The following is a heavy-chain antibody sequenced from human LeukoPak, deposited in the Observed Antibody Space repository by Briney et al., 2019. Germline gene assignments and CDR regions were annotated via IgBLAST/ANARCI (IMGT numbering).Heavy chain of an antibody. J-gene: IGHJ5*02. CDR1: GYTFTSYA. D-gene: IGHD3-10*01. V-gene: IGHV1-3*01. CDR2: INAGNGNT. CDR3: ARIGITMVRGVMNWFDP. Sequence: GASVKVSCKASGYTFTSYAMHWVRQAPGQRLEWMGWINAGNGNTKSSQKFQGRVTITRDTSPSTAYMALSSLRSEDTAVYYCARIGITMVRGVMNWFDPWGQGTLVTVSS.